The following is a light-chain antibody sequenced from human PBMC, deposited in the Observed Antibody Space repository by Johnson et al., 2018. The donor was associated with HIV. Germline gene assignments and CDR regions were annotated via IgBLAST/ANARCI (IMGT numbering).Light chain of an antibody. CDR2: DSN. V-gene: IGLV1-51*01. CDR3: GTWDSSLSTYV. J-gene: IGLJ1*01. Sequence: QSVLTQPHSVSAAPGQKVTISCSGSTSKIGNNYVSWYQHLPGAAPKILIYDSNTRPSGIPARFSGSKSGTSATLGLTGLQTEDVADSYCGTWDSSLSTYVFGTGTKVTVL. CDR1: TSKIGNNY.